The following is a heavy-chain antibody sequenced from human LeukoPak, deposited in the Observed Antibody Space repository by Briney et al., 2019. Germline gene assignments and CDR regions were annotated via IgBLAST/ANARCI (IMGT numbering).Heavy chain of an antibody. CDR1: GGSISSYY. CDR3: ARDGRDGYNQFHY. J-gene: IGHJ4*02. D-gene: IGHD5-24*01. V-gene: IGHV4-59*01. Sequence: SETLSLTCTVSGGSISSYYWSWIRQPPGKGLEWIGYIYYSGSTNYNPSLKSRVTISVDTSKNQFSLKLSSVTAADTAVYYCARDGRDGYNQFHYWGQETLVTVSS. CDR2: IYYSGST.